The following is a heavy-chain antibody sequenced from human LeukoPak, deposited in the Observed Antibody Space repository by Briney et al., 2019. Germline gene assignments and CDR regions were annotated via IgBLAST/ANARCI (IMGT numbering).Heavy chain of an antibody. D-gene: IGHD2-2*01. V-gene: IGHV1-69*13. CDR3: ASRRMSGQLSYYYMDV. J-gene: IGHJ6*03. CDR2: IIPIFGTA. CDR1: GGTFSSYA. Sequence: SVKVSCKASGGTFSSYAISWVRQAPGQGLEWMGGIIPIFGTANYAQKFQGRVTITADESTSTAYMELGSLRSEDTAVYYCASRRMSGQLSYYYMDVWGKGTTVTVSS.